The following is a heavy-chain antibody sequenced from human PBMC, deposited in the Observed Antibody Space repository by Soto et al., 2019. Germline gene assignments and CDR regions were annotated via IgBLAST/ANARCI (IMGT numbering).Heavy chain of an antibody. V-gene: IGHV1-24*01. CDR1: GYTLTELS. CDR3: ATNYGSGANYYYYYMDV. Sequence: GASVKVSCKVSGYTLTELSMHWVRQAPGKGLVWMGGFDPEDGEAIYAQKFQGRVTMTEDTSTDTAYMELSNLRSEDTAVYYCATNYGSGANYYYYYMDVWGKGTTVTVSS. J-gene: IGHJ6*03. D-gene: IGHD3-10*01. CDR2: FDPEDGEA.